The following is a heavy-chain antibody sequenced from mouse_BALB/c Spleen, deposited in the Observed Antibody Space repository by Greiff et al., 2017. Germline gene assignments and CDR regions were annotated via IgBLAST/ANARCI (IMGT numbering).Heavy chain of an antibody. D-gene: IGHD1-1*01. V-gene: IGHV1-7*01. Sequence: VKLVESGAELAKPGASVKMSCKASGYTFTSYWMHWVKQRPGQGLEWIGYINPSTGYTEYNQKFKDKATLTADKSSSTAYMQLSSLTSEDSAVYYCARRDYGSSYRFAYWGQGTLVTVSA. J-gene: IGHJ3*01. CDR2: INPSTGYT. CDR3: ARRDYGSSYRFAY. CDR1: GYTFTSYW.